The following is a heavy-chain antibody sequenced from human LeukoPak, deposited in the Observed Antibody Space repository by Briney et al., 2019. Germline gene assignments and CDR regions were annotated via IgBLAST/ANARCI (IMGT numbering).Heavy chain of an antibody. V-gene: IGHV3-53*01. CDR1: GFTDSSNY. D-gene: IGHD3-10*01. CDR2: IYSDGST. CDR3: VGNKSRSFGY. Sequence: GGSLRLSCAASGFTDSSNYMIWVRQAPAKGLEWVSLIYSDGSTYYAASVKGRFTLSRDNSKNTLYLQMNSVRAEDTAVVFCVGNKSRSFGYWGQGTLVSVSS. J-gene: IGHJ4*02.